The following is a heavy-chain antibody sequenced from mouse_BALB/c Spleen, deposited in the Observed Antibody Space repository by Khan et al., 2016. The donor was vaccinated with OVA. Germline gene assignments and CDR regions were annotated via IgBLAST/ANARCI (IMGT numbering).Heavy chain of an antibody. J-gene: IGHJ3*01. Sequence: EVELVESGGDLVKPGGSLKLSCAASGFIFSSYSMSWVRQTPDKRLEWVATISSGGDYTYYPDNVKGRFTISRDNAKNTLYLQINSLKSEDTAMYYCASHLTVSFAYWGQGTLVTVSA. D-gene: IGHD4-1*01. CDR3: ASHLTVSFAY. CDR1: GFIFSSYS. V-gene: IGHV5-6*01. CDR2: ISSGGDYT.